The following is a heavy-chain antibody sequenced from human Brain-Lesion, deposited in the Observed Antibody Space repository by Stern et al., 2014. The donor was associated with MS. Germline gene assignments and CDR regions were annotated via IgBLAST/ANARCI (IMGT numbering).Heavy chain of an antibody. V-gene: IGHV1-2*04. CDR2: INPYRGDT. CDR3: ARVPGGVFGGMDV. Sequence: VQLEESGAEVKKPGASVKVSCKASGYTFTDYFMHWVRQAPGQGLEWLGWINPYRGDTKYAQKFQGWVPMTRDTSISTAYMELSSLRSDDTAVYYCARVPGGVFGGMDVWGQGTTVT. D-gene: IGHD4-23*01. J-gene: IGHJ6*02. CDR1: GYTFTDYF.